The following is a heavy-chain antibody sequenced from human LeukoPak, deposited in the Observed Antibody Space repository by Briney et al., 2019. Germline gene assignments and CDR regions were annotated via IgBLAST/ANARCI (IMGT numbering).Heavy chain of an antibody. D-gene: IGHD6-19*01. V-gene: IGHV1-18*01. CDR1: GYTFTTYS. Sequence: ASVKVSCKASGYTFTTYSFNWVRQAPGQGLEWMGWISTYNGNTKYAQKLQGRVTMTTDTSTSTAYMELRSLRSDDTAVYYCAQSSGWDSLKYWGQGTLVTVSS. CDR2: ISTYNGNT. J-gene: IGHJ4*02. CDR3: AQSSGWDSLKY.